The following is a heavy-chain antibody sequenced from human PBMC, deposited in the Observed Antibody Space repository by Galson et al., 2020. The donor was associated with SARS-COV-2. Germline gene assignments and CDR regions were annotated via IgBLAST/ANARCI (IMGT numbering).Heavy chain of an antibody. CDR3: ATDRARYCSGDSCYTFDY. V-gene: IGHV1-24*01. CDR1: GHTLTELA. CDR2: FSTEDGET. J-gene: IGHJ4*02. D-gene: IGHD2-15*01. Sequence: ASVKVSCKVSGHTLTELAMHWVRQAPGKGLEWMGGFSTEDGETIYAQRFQGRVTMTEDTSTDTAYMELSNLRSEDTAVYYCATDRARYCSGDSCYTFDYWGRGTLVTVSS.